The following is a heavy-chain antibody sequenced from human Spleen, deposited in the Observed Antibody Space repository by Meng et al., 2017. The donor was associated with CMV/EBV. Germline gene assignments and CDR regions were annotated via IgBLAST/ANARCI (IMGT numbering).Heavy chain of an antibody. CDR2: IIPVLGVS. Sequence: SVKVSCKASGCTFTRDSVIWVRQAPGQGLEWMGGIIPVLGVSTYAQKFQGRVTITADKSTSTAYMELKTLRFEDTALYYCARGSPSWSEYDPTWDSYNGMDVWGQGTTVTVSS. V-gene: IGHV1-69*10. CDR1: GCTFTRDS. D-gene: IGHD3-3*01. CDR3: ARGSPSWSEYDPTWDSYNGMDV. J-gene: IGHJ6*02.